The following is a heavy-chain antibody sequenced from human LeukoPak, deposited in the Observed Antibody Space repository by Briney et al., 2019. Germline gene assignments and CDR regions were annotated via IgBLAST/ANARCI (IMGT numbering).Heavy chain of an antibody. CDR2: ISSSSSYI. CDR1: GFTFSSYS. CDR3: AAVAGDYYYYGMDV. V-gene: IGHV3-21*01. D-gene: IGHD6-19*01. Sequence: GGSLRLSCAASGFTFSSYSMNWVRQAPGKGREWVSSISSSSSYIYYADSVKGRFTISRDNAENSLSLQMNSLRAEDTAVYYCAAVAGDYYYYGMDVWGQGTTVTVSS. J-gene: IGHJ6*02.